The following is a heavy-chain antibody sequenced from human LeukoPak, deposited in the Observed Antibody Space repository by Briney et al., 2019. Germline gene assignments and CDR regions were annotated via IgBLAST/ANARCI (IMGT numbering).Heavy chain of an antibody. CDR1: GGSISSSNW. CDR3: ARCWGSDYVSAFDI. Sequence: KPSETLSLTCAVSGGSISSSNWWSWVRQPPGKGLEWIGEIYHSGSTNYNPSLKSRVTISVDKSKNQFSLKLSSVTAADTAVYYCARCWGSDYVSAFDIWGQGTMVTVSS. D-gene: IGHD3-16*01. V-gene: IGHV4-4*02. CDR2: IYHSGST. J-gene: IGHJ3*02.